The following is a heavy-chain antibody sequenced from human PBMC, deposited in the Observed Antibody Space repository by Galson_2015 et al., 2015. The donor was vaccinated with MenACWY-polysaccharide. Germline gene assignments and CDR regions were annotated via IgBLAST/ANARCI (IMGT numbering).Heavy chain of an antibody. Sequence: SDIYPSGATYYRDSVSGRFTMSRDAFQNSLYLQMNNLRVEDTAIYFCARESNWAYDSWGTGTLVTVSS. CDR2: IYPSGAT. D-gene: IGHD3-16*01. CDR3: ARESNWAYDS. J-gene: IGHJ4*02. V-gene: IGHV3-53*01.